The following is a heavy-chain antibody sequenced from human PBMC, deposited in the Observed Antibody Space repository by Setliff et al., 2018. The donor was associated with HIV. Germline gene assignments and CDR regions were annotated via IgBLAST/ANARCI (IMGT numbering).Heavy chain of an antibody. CDR3: ARDRTHSKVPRPYYYMDV. CDR1: GGSISSYY. V-gene: IGHV4-4*07. Sequence: SETLSLTCTVSGGSISSYYWSWIRQPAGKGLEWIGHIYTSGSTNYNPSLKSRVTMSVDTSTNQFSLKLSSVTAADTAVYYCARDRTHSKVPRPYYYMDVGGKGTTVTVSS. CDR2: IYTSGST. J-gene: IGHJ6*03. D-gene: IGHD6-13*01.